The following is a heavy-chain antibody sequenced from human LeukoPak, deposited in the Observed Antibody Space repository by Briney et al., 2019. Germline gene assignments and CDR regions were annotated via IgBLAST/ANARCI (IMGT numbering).Heavy chain of an antibody. CDR1: GGSISSSNW. CDR2: IYHSGST. Sequence: SETLSLTCTVSGGSISSSNWWSWVRQPPGKGLEWIGEIYHSGSTNYNPSLKSRVTISVDKSKNQFSLKLSSVTAADTAVYYCVGAYETMALDYWGQGTLVTVSS. CDR3: VGAYETMALDY. D-gene: IGHD4/OR15-4a*01. J-gene: IGHJ4*02. V-gene: IGHV4-4*02.